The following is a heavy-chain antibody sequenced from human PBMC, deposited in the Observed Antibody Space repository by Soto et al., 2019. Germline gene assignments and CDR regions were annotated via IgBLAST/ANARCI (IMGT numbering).Heavy chain of an antibody. J-gene: IGHJ6*02. CDR2: ISTYNGDT. Sequence: QVQLVQSGAEVKKPGASVKVSCKASGYTFTRSGISWVRQAPGQGLEWMGWISTYNGDTNYAQTFQGRVTMTTDTSTSTVYMELRGLRSDDTAVYYCARAGLAPYYYSGMDVWCQGTPVTVSS. CDR1: GYTFTRSG. CDR3: ARAGLAPYYYSGMDV. V-gene: IGHV1-18*01.